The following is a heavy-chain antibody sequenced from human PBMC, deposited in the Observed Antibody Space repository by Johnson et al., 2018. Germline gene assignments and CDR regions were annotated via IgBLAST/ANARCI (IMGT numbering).Heavy chain of an antibody. D-gene: IGHD1-26*01. Sequence: EVQLLESGGGLVQPGGSLKLSCAASGFSFSGSPMHWVRQASGKGLEWVGRIRSKANNYAIAYGASVKGRFTISRDDSKNTAYLQMNSLKTEDTAVYYCTRSDYSGTYFSWGQGTLVSVSS. J-gene: IGHJ4*02. CDR3: TRSDYSGTYFS. CDR2: IRSKANNYAI. V-gene: IGHV3-73*02. CDR1: GFSFSGSP.